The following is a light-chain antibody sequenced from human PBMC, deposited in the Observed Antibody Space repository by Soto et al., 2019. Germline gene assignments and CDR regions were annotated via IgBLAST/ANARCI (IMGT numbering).Light chain of an antibody. CDR3: QQANSFPIT. J-gene: IGKJ5*01. CDR2: AAF. V-gene: IGKV1-12*01. Sequence: DIQMTQSPSSVSASVGDRVTITCRASQCISSCLAWYQQKPGKAPKLLIYAAFSLQSGVPSRFSGSGSGTDFTLTISSLQSEDFATYYCQQANSFPITFGQGTRLEIK. CDR1: QCISSC.